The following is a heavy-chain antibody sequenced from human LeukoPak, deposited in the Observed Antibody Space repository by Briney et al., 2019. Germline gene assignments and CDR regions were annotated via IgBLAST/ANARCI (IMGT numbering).Heavy chain of an antibody. CDR2: ISADNGNT. CDR1: GYTFTSYG. Sequence: EASVKLSCKASGYTFTSYGISWVRQAPGQGLEWMGWISADNGNTNCAQKLQGRVTMTTDTYTRTACMELRSLRSDDTAVYYCAREDAYDFWSGYNQAYLGAAFDIWGQGTMVTVSS. V-gene: IGHV1-18*01. J-gene: IGHJ3*02. D-gene: IGHD3-3*01. CDR3: AREDAYDFWSGYNQAYLGAAFDI.